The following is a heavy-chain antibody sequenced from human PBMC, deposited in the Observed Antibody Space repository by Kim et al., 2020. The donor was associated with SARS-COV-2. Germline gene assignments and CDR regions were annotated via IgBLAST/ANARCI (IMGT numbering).Heavy chain of an antibody. CDR1: GASIGGYY. D-gene: IGHD3-10*01. V-gene: IGHV4-4*09. CDR2: ICSSDTT. Sequence: SETLSLTCIVSGASIGGYYWGWVREPPGKRLDWVGYICSSDTTNYNPSLKLRVPLSLDWSKNQLALTLRSMTAPHPASHYCPSYDSGACHPFDFWGQG. J-gene: IGHJ4*02. CDR3: PSYDSGACHPFDF.